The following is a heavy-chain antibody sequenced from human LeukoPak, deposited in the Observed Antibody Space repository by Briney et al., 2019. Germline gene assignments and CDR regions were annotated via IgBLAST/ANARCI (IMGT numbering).Heavy chain of an antibody. V-gene: IGHV3-30*04. D-gene: IGHD6-19*01. CDR2: ISYDGSNK. CDR1: GFTFSSYA. Sequence: GRSLRLSCAASGFTFSSYAMHWVRQAPGKGLEWVAVISYDGSNKYYADSVKGRFTISRDNSKNTLYLQMNSLRAEDTAVYYCAESSSGWTNYYYYYGMDVWGQGTTVTVSS. J-gene: IGHJ6*02. CDR3: AESSSGWTNYYYYYGMDV.